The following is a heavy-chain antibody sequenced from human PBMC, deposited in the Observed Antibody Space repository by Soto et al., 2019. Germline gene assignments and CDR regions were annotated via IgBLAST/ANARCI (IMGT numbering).Heavy chain of an antibody. CDR1: GDSVSSNSAA. CDR3: ARGTIFGVVIDPRGGMDV. J-gene: IGHJ6*02. CDR2: TYYRSKWYN. Sequence: SQTLSLTCAISGDSVSSNSAAWNWIRQSPSRGLEWLGRTYYRSKWYNDYAVSVKSRITINPDTSKNQFSLQLNSVTPEDTAVYYCARGTIFGVVIDPRGGMDVWGQGTTVTVSS. D-gene: IGHD3-3*01. V-gene: IGHV6-1*01.